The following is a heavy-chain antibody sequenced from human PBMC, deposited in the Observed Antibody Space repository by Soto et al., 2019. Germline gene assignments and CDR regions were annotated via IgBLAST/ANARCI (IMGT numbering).Heavy chain of an antibody. J-gene: IGHJ6*03. V-gene: IGHV4-4*01. Sequence: QVQLQESGPGLVKPSGTLSLTCAVSSGSISSSNWWSWVRQPPGKGLEWIGEIYHSGSTNYNPSHRSGVITAVEYTKNQFLLQRTSVAAETAVVYCGRGSYDNILAGHYYYYYMDVWGKGTTVTVSS. CDR1: SGSISSSNW. CDR2: IYHSGST. D-gene: IGHD3-9*01. CDR3: RGSYDNILAGHYYYYYMDV.